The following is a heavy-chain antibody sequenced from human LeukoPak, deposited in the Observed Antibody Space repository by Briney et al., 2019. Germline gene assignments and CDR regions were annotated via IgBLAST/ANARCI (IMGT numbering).Heavy chain of an antibody. V-gene: IGHV4-39*01. D-gene: IGHD6-13*01. CDR3: ARASSSWHPRDFDY. J-gene: IGHJ4*02. Sequence: SETLSLTCTVSGGSISSSSYYWGWIRQPPGKGLEWIGSIYYSGSTYYNPSLKSRVTISVDTSKNQFSLKLSSVTAADTAVYYCARASSSWHPRDFDYWGQGTLVTVSS. CDR2: IYYSGST. CDR1: GGSISSSSYY.